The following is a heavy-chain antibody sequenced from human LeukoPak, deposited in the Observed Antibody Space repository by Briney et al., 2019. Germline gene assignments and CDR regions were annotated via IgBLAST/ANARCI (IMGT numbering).Heavy chain of an antibody. CDR2: ISSSSSYI. D-gene: IGHD2-21*02. Sequence: GGSLRLSCAASGFTFSSYSMNWVRQAPGKGLEWVSSISSSSSYIYYADSAKGRFTISRDNAKNSLYLQMNSLRAEDTAVYYCAKSRRYCGGDCYPYYYYAMDVWGQGTTVTVSS. CDR1: GFTFSSYS. CDR3: AKSRRYCGGDCYPYYYYAMDV. J-gene: IGHJ6*02. V-gene: IGHV3-21*01.